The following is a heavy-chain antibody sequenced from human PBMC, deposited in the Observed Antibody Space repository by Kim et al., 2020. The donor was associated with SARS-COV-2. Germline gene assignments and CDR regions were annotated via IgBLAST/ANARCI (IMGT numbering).Heavy chain of an antibody. CDR1: GGSVSSGSYY. Sequence: SETLSLTCTVSGGSVSSGSYYWSWIRQPPGKGLEWIGYIYYSGSTNYNPSLKSRVTISVDTSKNQFSLKLSSVTAADTAVYYCAQQYPAVAGRGWFDYWGQGTLVTVSS. V-gene: IGHV4-61*01. D-gene: IGHD6-19*01. J-gene: IGHJ4*02. CDR3: AQQYPAVAGRGWFDY. CDR2: IYYSGST.